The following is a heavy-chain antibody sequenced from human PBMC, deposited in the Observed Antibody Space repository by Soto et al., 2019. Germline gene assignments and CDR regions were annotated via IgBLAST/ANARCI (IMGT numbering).Heavy chain of an antibody. CDR1: GFTFSSYG. CDR3: AKRRAVAAPYYYYGMDV. J-gene: IGHJ6*02. V-gene: IGHV3-30*18. CDR2: ISYDGSNK. Sequence: HPGGSLRLSCAASGFTFSSYGMHWVRQAPGKGLEWVAVISYDGSNKYYADSVKGRFTISRDNSKNTLYLQMNSLRAEDTAVYYCAKRRAVAAPYYYYGMDVWGQGTTVTVSS. D-gene: IGHD6-19*01.